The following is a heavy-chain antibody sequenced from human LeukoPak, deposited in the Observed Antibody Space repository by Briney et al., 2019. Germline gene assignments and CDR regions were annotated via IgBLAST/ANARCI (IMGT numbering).Heavy chain of an antibody. Sequence: GGSLRLSCAASGFTFSSYWMHWVRQAPGKGLVWVSRINSDGSSTSYADSVKGRFTISRDNAKNTLYLQMNSLRAEDTAVYYCARLAAADYAFDIWGQGTMVTVSS. J-gene: IGHJ3*02. V-gene: IGHV3-74*01. D-gene: IGHD6-13*01. CDR1: GFTFSSYW. CDR2: INSDGSST. CDR3: ARLAAADYAFDI.